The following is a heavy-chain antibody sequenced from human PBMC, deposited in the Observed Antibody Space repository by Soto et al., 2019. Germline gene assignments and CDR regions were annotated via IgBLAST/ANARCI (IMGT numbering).Heavy chain of an antibody. CDR2: IIPIFGTA. CDR1: GGTFSSYA. J-gene: IGHJ4*02. D-gene: IGHD2-15*01. Sequence: QVQLVQSGAEVKKPGSSVKVSCTASGGTFSSYALSWVRQAPGHGLEWMGGIIPIFGTANYAQKFQGRVTSTADESTSTAYRERSSLRSEDTAVYYCAREGVVRPGQFDYWGQGTLVTVSS. V-gene: IGHV1-69*12. CDR3: AREGVVRPGQFDY.